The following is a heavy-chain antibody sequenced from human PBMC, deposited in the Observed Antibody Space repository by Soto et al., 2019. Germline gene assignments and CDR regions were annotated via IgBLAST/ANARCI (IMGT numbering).Heavy chain of an antibody. Sequence: EAQLVESGGGLVQPGGALRLSCTGSGIDLSIYWMHWVRQAPGKGLVWVSRINPESTTISYADSVKGRFTISRDNAENTLSLNMNSPSAEDTGVYYCTKDTFGGRDSWGQGTLVTVSS. CDR3: TKDTFGGRDS. CDR1: GIDLSIYW. D-gene: IGHD2-15*01. CDR2: INPESTTI. J-gene: IGHJ4*02. V-gene: IGHV3-74*01.